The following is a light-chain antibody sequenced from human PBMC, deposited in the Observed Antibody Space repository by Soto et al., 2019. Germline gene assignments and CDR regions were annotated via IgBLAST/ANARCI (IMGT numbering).Light chain of an antibody. CDR3: NSYATGNTRV. CDR2: EVS. J-gene: IGLJ1*01. V-gene: IGLV2-14*01. CDR1: SSDIGDYDY. Sequence: QSVLTQPASVSGSPGPSITISCTGSSSDIGDYDYVSWYQQHPGKAPKVLISEVSNRPSGVSNRFSGSESGNTASLTISGLQAEDEADYYCNSYATGNTRVFGTGTKVTVL.